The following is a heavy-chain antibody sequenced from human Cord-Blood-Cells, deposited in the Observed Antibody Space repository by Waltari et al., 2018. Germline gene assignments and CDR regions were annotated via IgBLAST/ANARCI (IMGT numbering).Heavy chain of an antibody. CDR1: GYTFTGYY. V-gene: IGHV1-2*04. D-gene: IGHD6-13*01. Sequence: QVQLVQSGAEVKKPGASVKVSCKASGYTFTGYYMHWVRQSPGQGLEWRGWINPNSGGTNCAQKFQGWVTMTRETSISTAYMELSRLRSDDTAVYYCAREPYSSSWYNYYYGMDVWGQGTTVTVSS. CDR2: INPNSGGT. J-gene: IGHJ6*02. CDR3: AREPYSSSWYNYYYGMDV.